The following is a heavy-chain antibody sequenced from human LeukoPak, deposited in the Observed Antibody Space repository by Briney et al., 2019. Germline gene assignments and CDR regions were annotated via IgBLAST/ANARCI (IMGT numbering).Heavy chain of an antibody. CDR1: GFTFSSYA. J-gene: IGHJ4*02. CDR3: AKDRSVMVRGTLDD. V-gene: IGHV3-23*01. CDR2: ISGSGGST. Sequence: GSLRLSCAASGFTFSSYAMSWVRQAPGKGLEWVSAISGSGGSTYYADSVKGRFTISRDNSKNTLYLQMNSMRAEDTAVYYCAKDRSVMVRGTLDDWGEGTLVSVSS. D-gene: IGHD3-10*01.